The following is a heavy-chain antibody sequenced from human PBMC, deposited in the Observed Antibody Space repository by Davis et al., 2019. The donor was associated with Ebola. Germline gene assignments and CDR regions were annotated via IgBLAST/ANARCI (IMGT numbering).Heavy chain of an antibody. CDR1: GFTFSSYD. D-gene: IGHD1-26*01. CDR2: IGTAGDT. V-gene: IGHV3-13*01. CDR3: ARGGLYSGSYLDY. J-gene: IGHJ4*02. Sequence: GESLKISCAASGFTFSSYDMHWVRQATGKGLEWVSAIGTAGDTYYPGSVKGRFTISRENAKNSLYLQMNSLRAGDTAVYYCARGGLYSGSYLDYWGQGTLVTVSS.